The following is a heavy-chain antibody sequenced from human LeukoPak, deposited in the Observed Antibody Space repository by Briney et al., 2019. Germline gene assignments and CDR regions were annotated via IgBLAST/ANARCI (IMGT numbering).Heavy chain of an antibody. J-gene: IGHJ6*02. Sequence: TGGSLRLSCAASGFTFNYAWMSWVRQVPGKGLEWVGQTVSEIDGGTTDYATPVKGRFTISRDDSKSALYLQMNSLKIEDTAVYYCTTDEDWNYARKDVWGQGATVIVSS. D-gene: IGHD1-7*01. CDR1: GFTFNYAW. CDR2: TVSEIDGGTT. V-gene: IGHV3-15*04. CDR3: TTDEDWNYARKDV.